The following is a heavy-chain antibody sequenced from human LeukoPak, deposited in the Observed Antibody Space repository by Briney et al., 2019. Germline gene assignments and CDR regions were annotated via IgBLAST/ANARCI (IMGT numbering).Heavy chain of an antibody. Sequence: PGGSLRLACAASGFTFSPYWMHWVRQAPGKGLVWVSQINSDGSITNYADSVKGRFSISRDNSKNTLYLQMNSLRAEDTAVYYCARDPSFLGDLDWYFDLWGRGTLVTVSS. CDR2: INSDGSIT. CDR3: ARDPSFLGDLDWYFDL. CDR1: GFTFSPYW. V-gene: IGHV3-74*01. J-gene: IGHJ2*01. D-gene: IGHD2-21*02.